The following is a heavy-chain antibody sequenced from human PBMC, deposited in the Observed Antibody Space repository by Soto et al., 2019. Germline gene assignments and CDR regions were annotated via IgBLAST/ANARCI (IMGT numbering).Heavy chain of an antibody. CDR3: ASGYCSSTNCYYGMDV. Sequence: QLQLVQSGAEVKKPGASVDVSCKASGYTFTNHYIHWVRQAPGQGLEWMVIIDPSGGSTRNAQKFQGRVTMTRDRSTSTVYMELSSLRSEDTAVYYCASGYCSSTNCYYGMDVWGHGTTVTVSS. V-gene: IGHV1-46*01. CDR1: GYTFTNHY. CDR2: IDPSGGST. J-gene: IGHJ6*02. D-gene: IGHD2-2*01.